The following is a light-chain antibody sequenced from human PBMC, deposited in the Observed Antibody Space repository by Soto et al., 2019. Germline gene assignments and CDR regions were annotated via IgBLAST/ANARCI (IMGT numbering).Light chain of an antibody. J-gene: IGKJ1*01. CDR3: QQYNNWTET. V-gene: IGKV3-15*01. CDR2: GAS. Sequence: EIVLTQSPATLSVSPGERATLSCRASQSVSSNLAWYQQKPGQAPRLLIYGASTRATGIPARFSGSGSGTEGTLTISSLKYEDFAVYYCQQYNNWTETFGQGTKVDIK. CDR1: QSVSSN.